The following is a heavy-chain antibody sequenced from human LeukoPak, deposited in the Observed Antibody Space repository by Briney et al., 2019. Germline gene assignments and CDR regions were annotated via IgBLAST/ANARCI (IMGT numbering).Heavy chain of an antibody. V-gene: IGHV4-59*08. CDR3: ARWTTGRYFDY. J-gene: IGHJ4*02. Sequence: SETLSLTCTVSGGSISSYYWSWIRQPPGQGLEWIGTIYHSGSTYYNPSLKSRVTISVDTSKNQFSLKLSSVTAADTAVYYCARWTTGRYFDYWGQGTLVTVSS. D-gene: IGHD4-17*01. CDR2: IYHSGST. CDR1: GGSISSYY.